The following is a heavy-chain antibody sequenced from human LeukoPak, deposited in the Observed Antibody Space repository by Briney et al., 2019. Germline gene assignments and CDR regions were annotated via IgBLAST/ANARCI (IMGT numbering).Heavy chain of an antibody. V-gene: IGHV1-8*01. CDR2: MNPKSGNT. D-gene: IGHD2-2*01. Sequence: ASVKDSCKASRYTFTSYDINWLRPAAGQGVEWMGCMNPKSGNTGYAQKLQGRVAMTRDTSISTAYMELSSLRAEDTAVYYCARFGGTSRARNYYSYYYMDVWGKGTTVTVSS. J-gene: IGHJ6*03. CDR3: ARFGGTSRARNYYSYYYMDV. CDR1: RYTFTSYD.